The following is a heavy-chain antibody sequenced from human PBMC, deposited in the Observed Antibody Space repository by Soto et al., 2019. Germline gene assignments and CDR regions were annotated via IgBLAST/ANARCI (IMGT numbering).Heavy chain of an antibody. CDR3: ARSRDLPPSPGGYFDY. CDR1: GYSFTSYW. J-gene: IGHJ4*02. CDR2: IYPGDSDT. V-gene: IGHV5-51*01. Sequence: PGESLKISCKGSGYSFTSYWIGWVRQMPGKGLEWMGIIYPGDSDTRYSPSFQGQVTISADKSISTAYLQWSSLKASDTAMYYCARSRDLPPSPGGYFDYWGQGTLVTVSS. D-gene: IGHD3-16*01.